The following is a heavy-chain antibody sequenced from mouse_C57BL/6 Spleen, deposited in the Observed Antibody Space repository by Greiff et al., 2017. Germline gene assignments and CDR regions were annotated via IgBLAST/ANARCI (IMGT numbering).Heavy chain of an antibody. CDR3: ARSDDPWFAY. V-gene: IGHV1-54*01. CDR2: INPGSGGT. Sequence: QVQLKQSGAELVRPGTSVKVSCKASGYAFTNYLIEWVKQRPGQGLEWIGVINPGSGGTNYNEKFKGKATLTADKSSSTAYMQLSSLTSEDSAVYFCARSDDPWFAYWGQGTLVTVSA. J-gene: IGHJ3*01. CDR1: GYAFTNYL.